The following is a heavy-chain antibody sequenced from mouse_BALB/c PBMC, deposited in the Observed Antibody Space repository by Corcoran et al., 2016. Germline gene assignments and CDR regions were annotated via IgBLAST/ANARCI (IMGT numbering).Heavy chain of an antibody. Sequence: EVLLQQSGPELVKPGASVKIPCKASGYTFTDYNMDWVKQSHGKSLEWIGDINPNNGGTIYNQKFKGKATLTVDKSSSTAYMELRSQTSEDTAVYYCARSDYGFDYWGQGTTLTVSS. CDR2: INPNNGGT. J-gene: IGHJ2*01. CDR1: GYTFTDYN. D-gene: IGHD2-4*01. V-gene: IGHV1-18*01. CDR3: ARSDYGFDY.